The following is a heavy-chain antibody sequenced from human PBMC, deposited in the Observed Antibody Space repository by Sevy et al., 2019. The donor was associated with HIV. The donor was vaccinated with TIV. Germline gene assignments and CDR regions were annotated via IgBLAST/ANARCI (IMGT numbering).Heavy chain of an antibody. V-gene: IGHV3-7*03. D-gene: IGHD5-12*01. CDR1: AFTFKSYA. J-gene: IGHJ3*02. CDR2: IKQDGSEK. Sequence: GGSLRLSCAASAFTFKSYAMTWVRQAPGKGLEWVANIKQDGSEKYYVDSVKGRFTISRDNAKNSLYLQMNSLRAEDTAVYYCASEIVATTSGGDAFDIWGQGTMVTVSS. CDR3: ASEIVATTSGGDAFDI.